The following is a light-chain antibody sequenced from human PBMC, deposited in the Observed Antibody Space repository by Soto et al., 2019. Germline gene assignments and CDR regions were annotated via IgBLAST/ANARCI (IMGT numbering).Light chain of an antibody. CDR3: SSYTDNKNVI. Sequence: QYALTQPASVSGSPGQSITISCTGTSSDVGGHNFVSWYQHRPGKAPKLIISDVSSRTSGIYDRFSGSKSGNTASLTISGLQADGESHYYCSSYTDNKNVIFGGGTKVTVL. CDR1: SSDVGGHNF. CDR2: DVS. J-gene: IGLJ2*01. V-gene: IGLV2-14*03.